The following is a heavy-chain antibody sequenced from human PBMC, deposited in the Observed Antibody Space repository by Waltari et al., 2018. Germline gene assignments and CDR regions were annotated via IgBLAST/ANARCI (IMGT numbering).Heavy chain of an antibody. CDR1: GFTFDTHA. V-gene: IGHV3-23*01. CDR2: ITGSGSTV. J-gene: IGHJ4*02. Sequence: EVQLLESGGVLVHPGGSLRLSCAASGFTFDTHAMTWGRQAPGKGLGWVADITGSGSTVHYADSVKGRFIISRDNSNKTLYLQINSLRAEDTALYYCARSGNSAWYFGVFLDYWGQGSRVTVSS. D-gene: IGHD6-19*01. CDR3: ARSGNSAWYFGVFLDY.